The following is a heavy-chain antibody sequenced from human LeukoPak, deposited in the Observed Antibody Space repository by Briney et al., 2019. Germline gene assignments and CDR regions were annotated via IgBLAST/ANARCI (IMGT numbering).Heavy chain of an antibody. CDR3: ASPAGYSYGFDY. CDR1: GYTFSSYS. J-gene: IGHJ4*02. CDR2: ISSSSSYI. Sequence: PGGSLRLSCAASGYTFSSYSMNWVRQAPGKGLEWVSSISSSSSYIYYADSVKGRFTISRDNAKNSPYLQMNSLRAEDTAVYYCASPAGYSYGFDYWGQGTLVTVSS. V-gene: IGHV3-21*01. D-gene: IGHD5-18*01.